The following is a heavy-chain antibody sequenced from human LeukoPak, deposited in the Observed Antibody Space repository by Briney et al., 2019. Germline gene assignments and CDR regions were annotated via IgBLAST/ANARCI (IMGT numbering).Heavy chain of an antibody. V-gene: IGHV3-23*01. Sequence: PVGSLRLSRAASGFTFSSYAMNWVRQTPRTGLEAVSFLTGGAGTTSYANSVKGRFTISRDNSKNTLYLQLNSMSAEDTAVYYCAKTTGNGHWLIEYWGQGTLVTVSS. J-gene: IGHJ4*02. D-gene: IGHD4-23*01. CDR1: GFTFSSYA. CDR3: AKTTGNGHWLIEY. CDR2: LTGGAGTT.